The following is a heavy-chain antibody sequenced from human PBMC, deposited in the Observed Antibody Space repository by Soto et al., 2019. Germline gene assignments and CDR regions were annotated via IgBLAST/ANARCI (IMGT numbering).Heavy chain of an antibody. Sequence: QVQLVQSGAEVKKPGASVKVSCKASGYIFSDYYMHWVRQAPGQGLECMGWINPNSGDTIYAQKCQGRVTVTGDPSISSAYMELSRLTSDDTAVYYCVRGRAVVGINDEAFDLWGQGTMVTVSS. D-gene: IGHD6-19*01. CDR2: INPNSGDT. J-gene: IGHJ3*01. V-gene: IGHV1-2*02. CDR1: GYIFSDYY. CDR3: VRGRAVVGINDEAFDL.